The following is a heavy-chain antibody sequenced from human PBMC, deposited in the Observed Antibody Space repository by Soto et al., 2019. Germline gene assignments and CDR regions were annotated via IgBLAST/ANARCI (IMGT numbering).Heavy chain of an antibody. CDR1: GFTVSNNY. CDR2: MYSGGTAT. D-gene: IGHD1-26*01. V-gene: IGHV3-53*01. Sequence: GGSLRLSCAASGFTVSNNYMTWVRQAQGKGLEWVPVMYSGGTATSYADSVKGRFTVSRDNSKNTVSLQLDSLKADDTAVYYCARGVPVGAIGRFYFDSWGQGTLVTVSS. CDR3: ARGVPVGAIGRFYFDS. J-gene: IGHJ4*02.